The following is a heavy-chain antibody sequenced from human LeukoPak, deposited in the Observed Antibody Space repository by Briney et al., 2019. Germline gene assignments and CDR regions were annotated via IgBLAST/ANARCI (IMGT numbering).Heavy chain of an antibody. D-gene: IGHD6-13*01. CDR2: ISSSSSYI. J-gene: IGHJ4*02. Sequence: PGGSLRLSCAASGFTFSSYSMNWVRQAPGKGLEWVSSISSSSSYIYYADSVKGRFTISRDNAKNSLYLQMNSLRAEDTAVYYCARGPKAAGTRPVDYWGQGTLVTVSS. V-gene: IGHV3-21*01. CDR3: ARGPKAAGTRPVDY. CDR1: GFTFSSYS.